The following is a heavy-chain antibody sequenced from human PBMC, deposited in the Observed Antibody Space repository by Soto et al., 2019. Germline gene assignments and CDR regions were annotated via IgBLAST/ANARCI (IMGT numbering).Heavy chain of an antibody. V-gene: IGHV4-34*01. CDR3: ARGRYDFWRGYYYYMDV. J-gene: IGHJ6*03. D-gene: IGHD3-3*01. CDR1: GGSFSGYY. Sequence: SETLSLTCAVYGGSFSGYYWSWIRQPPGKGLEWIGEINHSGSTNYNPSLKSRVTISVDTSKNQFSLKLSSVTAADTAVYYCARGRYDFWRGYYYYMDVWGKGTTVTVSS. CDR2: INHSGST.